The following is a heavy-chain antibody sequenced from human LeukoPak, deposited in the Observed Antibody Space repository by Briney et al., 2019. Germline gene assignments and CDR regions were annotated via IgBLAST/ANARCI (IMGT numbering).Heavy chain of an antibody. J-gene: IGHJ5*02. CDR3: ANRRHYDILTGYGNWFDP. CDR1: GFTFSSYA. CDR2: ISGSGGST. D-gene: IGHD3-9*01. Sequence: GGSLRLSCAASGFTFSSYAMSWVRQAPGKGLEWVSAISGSGGSTYYADSVKGRFTISRDNSKNTLYLQMNSLRAEDTAVYYCANRRHYDILTGYGNWFDPWGQGTLVTVSS. V-gene: IGHV3-23*01.